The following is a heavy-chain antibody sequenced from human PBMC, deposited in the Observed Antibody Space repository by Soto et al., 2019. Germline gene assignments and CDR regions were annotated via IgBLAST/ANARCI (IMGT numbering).Heavy chain of an antibody. CDR1: GGSFSGYY. CDR3: ARGGYSNWFDP. D-gene: IGHD4-4*01. Sequence: SETLSLTCAVYGGSFSGYYWSWIRQPPGKGLEWIGEINHSGSTNYNPSLKSRVTISVDTSKNQFSLKLSSVTAADTAVYYCARGGYSNWFDPWGQGTLVTVSS. CDR2: INHSGST. V-gene: IGHV4-34*01. J-gene: IGHJ5*02.